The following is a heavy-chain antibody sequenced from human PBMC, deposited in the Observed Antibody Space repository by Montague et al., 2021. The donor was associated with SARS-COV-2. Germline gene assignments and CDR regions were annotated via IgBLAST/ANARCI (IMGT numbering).Heavy chain of an antibody. D-gene: IGHD1-26*01. CDR3: AKEREVVRASRTLVAFDL. CDR2: KKNSRTA. Sequence: KKNSRTANYNPSLKSRVSISVDTSKNQFTLKLTSVTAADTAMYYCAKEREVVRASRTLVAFDLWCQGKMVTFYS. V-gene: IGHV4-34*01. J-gene: IGHJ3*01.